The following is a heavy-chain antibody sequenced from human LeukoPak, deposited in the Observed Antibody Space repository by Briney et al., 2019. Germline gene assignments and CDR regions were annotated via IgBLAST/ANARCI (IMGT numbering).Heavy chain of an antibody. CDR1: GFTVSSNS. Sequence: GGSLRLSCAASGFTVSSNSMTWVRQAPGKGLEWVSVIYSGGSTYYADSVKGRFTISRDNSKNTLYLQMSSLRAEDTAVYYCARDEPSPDSTDLDYWGQGTLVTVSS. CDR2: IYSGGST. D-gene: IGHD2/OR15-2a*01. V-gene: IGHV3-66*01. J-gene: IGHJ4*02. CDR3: ARDEPSPDSTDLDY.